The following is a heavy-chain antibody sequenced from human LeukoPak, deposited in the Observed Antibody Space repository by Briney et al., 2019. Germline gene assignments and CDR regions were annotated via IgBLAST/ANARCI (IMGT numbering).Heavy chain of an antibody. Sequence: SETLSLTCTVSGGSISSGGYYWSWIRQPAGKGLEWIGRIYSSGSTDYNPSLRSRVTMSVDTSKNHFSLKLSSVTAADTAVYYCARGIAAASERALDIWGQGTMVTVSS. V-gene: IGHV4-61*02. CDR3: ARGIAAASERALDI. CDR2: IYSSGST. J-gene: IGHJ3*02. D-gene: IGHD6-13*01. CDR1: GGSISSGGYY.